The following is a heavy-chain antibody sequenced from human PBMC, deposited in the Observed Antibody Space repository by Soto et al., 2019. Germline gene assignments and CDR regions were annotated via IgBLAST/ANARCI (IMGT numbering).Heavy chain of an antibody. CDR2: ISSCGNTI. V-gene: IGHV3-11*01. J-gene: IGHJ4*02. CDR3: ARGFPHLAHYGEYEVGY. Sequence: QVQLVESGGGLVKPGGSRRLSCAASGFTFSDYYMSWIRQAPGKGLEWVSYISSCGNTIYYADSVKGRFSISRDNAKHSQYLQRKSQRAERTAVNYCARGFPHLAHYGEYEVGYGGQGMLVAVSS. D-gene: IGHD4-17*01. CDR1: GFTFSDYY.